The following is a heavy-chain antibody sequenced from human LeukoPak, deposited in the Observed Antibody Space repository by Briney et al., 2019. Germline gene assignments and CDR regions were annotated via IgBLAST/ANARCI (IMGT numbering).Heavy chain of an antibody. D-gene: IGHD6-13*01. CDR3: ARDFPPRIGQQPQHYFDY. Sequence: SVKVSCKASGGTFSSYAISWVRQAPGQGLEWMGGIIPIFGTANYAQKFQGRVTITADESTSTAYMELSSLRSEDTAVYYCARDFPPRIGQQPQHYFDYWGQGTLVTVSS. CDR1: GGTFSSYA. CDR2: IIPIFGTA. V-gene: IGHV1-69*13. J-gene: IGHJ4*02.